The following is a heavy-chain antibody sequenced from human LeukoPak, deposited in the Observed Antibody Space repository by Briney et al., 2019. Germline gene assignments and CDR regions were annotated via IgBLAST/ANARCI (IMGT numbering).Heavy chain of an antibody. CDR1: GGSFSGYY. D-gene: IGHD4-17*01. J-gene: IGHJ5*02. Sequence: SETLSLTCAVYGGSFSGYYWSWIRQPPGKGLEWIGEINHSGSTNYNPSLKSRVTISVDTSKNQFPLKLSSVTAADTAVYYCARGDYGDTWFDPWGQGTLVTVSS. CDR3: ARGDYGDTWFDP. CDR2: INHSGST. V-gene: IGHV4-34*01.